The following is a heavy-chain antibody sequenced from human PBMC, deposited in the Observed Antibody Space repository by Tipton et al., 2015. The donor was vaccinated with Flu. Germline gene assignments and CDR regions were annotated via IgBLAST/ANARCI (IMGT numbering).Heavy chain of an antibody. Sequence: TLSLTCTVSGGSISNYYWSWIRQSPGKGLEWFGDIYYGGSTNYNPSLKSRLTISIDKSKNQFSLRLRSVTAADTALYYCARVGVAGSLDYWGQGTLVTVSS. J-gene: IGHJ4*02. D-gene: IGHD6-19*01. V-gene: IGHV4-59*01. CDR1: GGSISNYY. CDR3: ARVGVAGSLDY. CDR2: IYYGGST.